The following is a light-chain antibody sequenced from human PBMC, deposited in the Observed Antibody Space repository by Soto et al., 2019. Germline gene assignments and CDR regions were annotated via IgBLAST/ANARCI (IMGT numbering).Light chain of an antibody. J-gene: IGKJ1*01. CDR1: QGITGW. CDR2: KAS. Sequence: DIQLTQSPATLSASVLDRVTITCRASQGITGWLAWYQQKPGKAPKLLIYKASILASGVPPRFSGTGSATEFTLTISSLQPDDFATYYCQQYNSYLFGQGTKVDIK. V-gene: IGKV1-5*03. CDR3: QQYNSYL.